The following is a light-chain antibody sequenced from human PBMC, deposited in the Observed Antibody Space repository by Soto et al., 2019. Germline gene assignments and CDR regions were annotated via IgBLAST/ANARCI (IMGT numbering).Light chain of an antibody. J-gene: IGLJ2*01. CDR1: NSNIGSNT. CDR2: SDN. CDR3: AAWDDSLRGRV. V-gene: IGLV1-44*01. Sequence: SVLTQPPSASGTPGQRVTISCSGSNSNIGSNTVSWYQQLPGTAPKSLIYSDNQRPSGVPDRISGSRSGTSASLAISGLQSDDEAEYYCAAWDDSLRGRVFGGGTKLTVL.